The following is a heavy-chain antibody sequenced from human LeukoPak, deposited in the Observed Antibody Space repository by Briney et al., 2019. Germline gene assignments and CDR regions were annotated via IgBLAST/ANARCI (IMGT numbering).Heavy chain of an antibody. CDR2: MDPNSGNT. Sequence: ASVKVSCKASGYTFISYDINWVRQATGQGLGWMGWMDPNSGNTVYAQKFQGRVTLTRNTSISTAYLQLSSLRSDDTALYYCARGSYTSSWYSLLRRAPFDPWGQGTLVTVSS. D-gene: IGHD6-13*01. J-gene: IGHJ5*02. CDR1: GYTFISYD. CDR3: ARGSYTSSWYSLLRRAPFDP. V-gene: IGHV1-8*01.